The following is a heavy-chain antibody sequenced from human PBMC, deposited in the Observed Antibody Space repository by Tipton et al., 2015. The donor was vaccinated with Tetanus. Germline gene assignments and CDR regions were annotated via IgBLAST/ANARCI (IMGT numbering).Heavy chain of an antibody. CDR1: GCSIRSDDYY. CDR3: ARAPDSWSKIEFYYYYMDV. D-gene: IGHD6-13*01. V-gene: IGHV4-30-4*01. J-gene: IGHJ6*03. Sequence: TLSLTCTVSGCSIRSDDYYWSWIRQPPGKGPEWIGYIYHTGHTYFNPSLKSRLAMSVDTSKNQFSLKLTSMTAADTAVYYCARAPDSWSKIEFYYYYMDVWGKGTTVTVSS. CDR2: IYHTGHT.